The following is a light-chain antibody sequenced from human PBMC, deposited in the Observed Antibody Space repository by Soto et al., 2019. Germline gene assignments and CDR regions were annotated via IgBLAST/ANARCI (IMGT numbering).Light chain of an antibody. CDR2: EVS. CDR1: SSDVGGYNY. J-gene: IGLJ1*01. Sequence: QSALTXPPSASGSPGQSVTISCAGTSSDVGGYNYVSWYQQYPGKVPKLMIYEVSERPSGVPDRFSGSKSGNTAFLTVSGLQAEDEADYYCLSYADTAYVFGTGTKVTVL. V-gene: IGLV2-8*01. CDR3: LSYADTAYV.